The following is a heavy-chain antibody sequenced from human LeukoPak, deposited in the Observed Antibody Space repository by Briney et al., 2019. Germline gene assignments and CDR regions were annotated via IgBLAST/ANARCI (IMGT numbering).Heavy chain of an antibody. J-gene: IGHJ4*02. Sequence: SETLSLTCAVSGYSISTGYYWGWIRQPPGKGLEWIGSIYHSGSTNYNPSLESRATISVDTSKNQFFLRLSSVTAADTAVYYCVRVPYYYDSGSYHPRFFDYWGQGTLVTVSS. CDR2: IYHSGST. CDR1: GYSISTGYY. V-gene: IGHV4-38-2*01. CDR3: VRVPYYYDSGSYHPRFFDY. D-gene: IGHD3-10*01.